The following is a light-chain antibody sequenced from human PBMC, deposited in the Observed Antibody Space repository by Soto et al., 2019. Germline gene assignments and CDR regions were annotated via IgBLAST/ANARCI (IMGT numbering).Light chain of an antibody. J-gene: IGKJ4*01. V-gene: IGKV3-20*01. CDR1: QTVSDNY. Sequence: EIVLTQSPGALSLSPGERATLSCRASQTVSDNYLAWYQQKPGQAPRLLIYGASTRATGIPDRFSGSGSGTDFTLTISRLEPEDFAVYYCQQYNKWPLTFGGGTKVEIK. CDR2: GAS. CDR3: QQYNKWPLT.